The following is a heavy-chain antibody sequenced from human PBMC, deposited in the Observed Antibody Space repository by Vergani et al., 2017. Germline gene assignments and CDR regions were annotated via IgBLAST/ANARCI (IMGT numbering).Heavy chain of an antibody. CDR2: ISGSGGST. CDR3: AKDNTVTGYNWKYA. D-gene: IGHD1-7*01. J-gene: IGHJ5*02. V-gene: IGHV3-23*01. CDR1: GFTFSSYA. Sequence: EVQLLESGGGLVQPGGSLRLSCAASGFTFSSYAMSWVRQAPGKGLELVSAISGSGGSTYYADSVKGRFTISNENSKNTLYLQMNSLRAEDTAVYYCAKDNTVTGYNWKYAWGQGTLVTVSS.